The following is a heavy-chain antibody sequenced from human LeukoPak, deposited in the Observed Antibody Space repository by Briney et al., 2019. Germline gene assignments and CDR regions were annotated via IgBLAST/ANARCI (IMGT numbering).Heavy chain of an antibody. CDR3: ARDPGGDYVDY. D-gene: IGHD4-17*01. J-gene: IGHJ4*02. CDR1: GFTFSSYW. Sequence: HTGGSLRLSCAASGFTFSSYWMHWVRQAPGKGLVWVSRINSDGSSTSYADSVKGRFTISRDNARNTLYLQMNSLRAEDTAVYYCARDPGGDYVDYWGQGTLVTVSS. CDR2: INSDGSST. V-gene: IGHV3-74*01.